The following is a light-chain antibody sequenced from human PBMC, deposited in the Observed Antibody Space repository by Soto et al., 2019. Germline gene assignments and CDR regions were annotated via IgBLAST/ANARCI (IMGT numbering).Light chain of an antibody. V-gene: IGLV1-47*01. J-gene: IGLJ2*01. Sequence: QSVLTQPPSASGTPGQRVTMSCSGISSNIGSHYVYWYQQLPGTAPKVLLYRNNQRPSGVPDRFSGSKSGTSASLAISGLRSEDEADYYCATWDDSLSVLFGGGTNSPS. CDR3: ATWDDSLSVL. CDR2: RNN. CDR1: SSNIGSHY.